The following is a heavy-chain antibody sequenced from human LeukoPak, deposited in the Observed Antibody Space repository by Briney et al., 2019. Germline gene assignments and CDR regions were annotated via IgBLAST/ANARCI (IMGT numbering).Heavy chain of an antibody. D-gene: IGHD6-6*01. CDR1: GFTFSSYA. J-gene: IGHJ4*02. CDR3: ATIAGSSSY. Sequence: GGSLRLSCAASGFTFSSYAMHWVRQAPGKGLEWVAVISYDGSNKYYADSVKGRFTISRDNSKNTLYLQMNSLRAEDTAVYYCATIAGSSSYWGQGTLVTVSS. V-gene: IGHV3-30-3*01. CDR2: ISYDGSNK.